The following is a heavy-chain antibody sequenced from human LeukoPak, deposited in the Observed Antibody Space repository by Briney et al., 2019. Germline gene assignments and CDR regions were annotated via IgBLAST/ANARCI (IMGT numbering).Heavy chain of an antibody. V-gene: IGHV3-23*01. J-gene: IGHJ4*02. Sequence: GGSLRLSCAASGFTFSSYAMTWVRQAPGEGLEWVSVIGRNGGDIQYADSVKGRFTISRDNSKNTLYLQMNSLRAEDTAVYYCAKYAPPTTVVTRFFDYWGQGTLVTVSS. CDR2: IGRNGGDI. CDR3: AKYAPPTTVVTRFFDY. D-gene: IGHD4-23*01. CDR1: GFTFSSYA.